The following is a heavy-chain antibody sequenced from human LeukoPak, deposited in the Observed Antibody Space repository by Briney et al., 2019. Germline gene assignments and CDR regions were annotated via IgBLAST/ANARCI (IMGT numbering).Heavy chain of an antibody. J-gene: IGHJ5*02. CDR1: GFTVSNNN. CDR2: IYSGGST. Sequence: PGGSLRLSCAASGFTVSNNNMHWVRQAPGKGLEWVSVIYSGGSTYYADSVKDRFTISRDNSKNTLYLQMNSLRAEDTAVYYCARSRSGQNWFDPWGQGTLVTVSS. CDR3: ARSRSGQNWFDP. V-gene: IGHV3-66*01. D-gene: IGHD3-3*01.